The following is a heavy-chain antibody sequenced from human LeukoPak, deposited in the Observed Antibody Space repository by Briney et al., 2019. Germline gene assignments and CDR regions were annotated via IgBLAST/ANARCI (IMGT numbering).Heavy chain of an antibody. J-gene: IGHJ6*03. V-gene: IGHV1-8*01. Sequence: GASVKVSCKASGYTFTSYDINWVRQATGQGLEWMGWMNPNSGNTGYAQKFQGRVTMTRNTSISTAYTELSSLRSEDTAVYSCARTLGYCRSTSCYRPRNMDVWGKGTTVTVSS. D-gene: IGHD2-2*01. CDR1: GYTFTSYD. CDR2: MNPNSGNT. CDR3: ARTLGYCRSTSCYRPRNMDV.